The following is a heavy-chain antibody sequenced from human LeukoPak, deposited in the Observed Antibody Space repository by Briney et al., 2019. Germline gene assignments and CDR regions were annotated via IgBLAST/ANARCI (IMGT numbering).Heavy chain of an antibody. J-gene: IGHJ6*02. CDR3: AREFERMGGDYYYYYGMDV. Sequence: KAGGSLRLSCAASGFTFSSYAMHWVRQAPGKGLEWVSSISSSSSYIYYADSVKGRFTISRDNAKNSLYLQMNSLRAEDTAVYYCAREFERMGGDYYYYYGMDVWGQGTTVTVSS. V-gene: IGHV3-21*01. CDR1: GFTFSSYA. CDR2: ISSSSSYI. D-gene: IGHD2-21*02.